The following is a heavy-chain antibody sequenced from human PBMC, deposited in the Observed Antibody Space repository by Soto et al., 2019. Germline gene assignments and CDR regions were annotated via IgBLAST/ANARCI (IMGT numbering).Heavy chain of an antibody. CDR2: IDTAGRSA. CDR3: TRVGGSVSGMDV. Sequence: EVQLVESGGGLVHPGGSLRLSCQASGFPLGIYGMHGVAKAPGKGPVWVSRIDTAGRSARYGDSVKGRFTISRDNAKNTVYLQMNSLRAEDTAVYYCTRVGGSVSGMDVWGQGTTVTVSS. D-gene: IGHD1-26*01. V-gene: IGHV3-74*01. CDR1: GFPLGIYG. J-gene: IGHJ6*02.